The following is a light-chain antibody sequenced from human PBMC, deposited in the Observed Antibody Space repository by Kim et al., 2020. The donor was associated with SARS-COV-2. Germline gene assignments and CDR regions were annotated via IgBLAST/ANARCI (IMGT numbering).Light chain of an antibody. CDR1: HSINIL. J-gene: IGKJ1*01. CDR3: QEYKSDSWT. CDR2: DAS. V-gene: IGKV1-5*01. Sequence: GASVTITCRTSHSINILLAWYQQKPGNAPNLLIYDASILESGVPSRFSGSGSGTQFTLTISSLQPDDFATYYCQEYKSDSWTFGQGTKVDIK.